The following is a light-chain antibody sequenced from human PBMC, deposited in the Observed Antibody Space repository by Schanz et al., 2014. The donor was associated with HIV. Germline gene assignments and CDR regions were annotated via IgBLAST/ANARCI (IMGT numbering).Light chain of an antibody. Sequence: QSALTQPASVSGSPGQSITISCTGTSSDVGTYNLVSWYQQHPGKAPKLMIYEGSKRPSGVSNRFSGSKSGNTASLTISGLQAEDEADYDCCSYAGSNNWGVFGTGTKVTVL. CDR3: CSYAGSNNWGV. CDR2: EGS. CDR1: SSDVGTYNL. V-gene: IGLV2-23*01. J-gene: IGLJ1*01.